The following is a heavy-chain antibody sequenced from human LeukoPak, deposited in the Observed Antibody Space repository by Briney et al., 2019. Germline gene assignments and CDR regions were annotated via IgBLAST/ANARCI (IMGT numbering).Heavy chain of an antibody. Sequence: SETLSLTCTVSGGSISTYYWSWIRQPPGKGLEWIGYIYYSGSTNYSPFLKSRVTISVDTSKTQFSLKLSSVTAADTAVYYCARSRGYSYGTTFLDYWGQGTLVTVSS. CDR3: ARSRGYSYGTTFLDY. D-gene: IGHD5-18*01. V-gene: IGHV4-59*08. J-gene: IGHJ4*02. CDR2: IYYSGST. CDR1: GGSISTYY.